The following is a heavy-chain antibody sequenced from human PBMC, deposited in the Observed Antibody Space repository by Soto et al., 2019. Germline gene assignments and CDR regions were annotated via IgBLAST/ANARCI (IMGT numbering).Heavy chain of an antibody. CDR2: INHSGST. V-gene: IGHV4-34*01. CDR3: ARGSPSYSSSWYYWFDP. D-gene: IGHD6-13*01. CDR1: GGSFSGYY. Sequence: SETLSLTCAVYGGSFSGYYWSWIRQPPGKGLEWIGEINHSGSTNYNPSLKSRVTISVDTSKNQFSLKLSSVTAADTAVYYCARGSPSYSSSWYYWFDPWGQGTLVTVSS. J-gene: IGHJ5*02.